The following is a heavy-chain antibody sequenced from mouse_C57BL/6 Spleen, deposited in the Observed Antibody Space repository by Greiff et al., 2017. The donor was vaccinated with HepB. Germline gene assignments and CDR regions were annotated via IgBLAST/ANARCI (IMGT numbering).Heavy chain of an antibody. CDR3: ARGHDSGY. Sequence: QVQLKQPGAELVRPGSSVKLSCKASGYTFTSYWLHWVKQRPIQGLEWIGNIDPSDSETHYNQKFKDKATLTVDKSSSTAYMQLSSLTSEDSAVYYCARGHDSGYWGQGTTLTVSS. D-gene: IGHD2-4*01. J-gene: IGHJ2*01. CDR1: GYTFTSYW. CDR2: IDPSDSET. V-gene: IGHV1-52*01.